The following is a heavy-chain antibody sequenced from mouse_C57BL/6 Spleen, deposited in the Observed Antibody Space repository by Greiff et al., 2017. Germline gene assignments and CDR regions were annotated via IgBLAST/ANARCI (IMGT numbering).Heavy chain of an antibody. CDR1: GFTFTDYY. J-gene: IGHJ3*01. V-gene: IGHV7-3*01. CDR3: ARAYDYDGDWFAY. D-gene: IGHD2-4*01. Sequence: EVQLVESGGGLVQPGGSLSLSCAASGFTFTDYYMSWVRQPPGKALEWLGFIRNKANGYTTEYSASVKGRFTISRDNSQSILYLQMNALRAEDSATYYCARAYDYDGDWFAYWGQGTLVTVSA. CDR2: IRNKANGYTT.